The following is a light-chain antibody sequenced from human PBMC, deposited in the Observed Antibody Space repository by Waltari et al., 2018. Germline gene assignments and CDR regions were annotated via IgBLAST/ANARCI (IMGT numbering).Light chain of an antibody. CDR3: QSYDSNYLVV. Sequence: NFMLTQPHSVSESPGKTVTISCTGSSGSIASNNVQWYQQRPGSAPTTVIYEDDQRPSGVPDRFSASIDSSSNSASLTISGLKTEDEADYYCQSYDSNYLVVFGGGTKLTVL. J-gene: IGLJ2*01. CDR1: SGSIASNN. V-gene: IGLV6-57*02. CDR2: EDD.